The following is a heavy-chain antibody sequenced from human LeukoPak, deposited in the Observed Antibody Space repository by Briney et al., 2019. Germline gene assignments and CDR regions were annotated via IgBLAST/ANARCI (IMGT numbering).Heavy chain of an antibody. CDR3: ARVKNRAALDY. CDR2: IYYSGST. Sequence: SETLSLTCTVSGGSISSSTYYWGWIRQPPGEGLEWIGSIYYSGSTYYNPSLKSRVTISVDTSKNQFSLKLSSVTAADTAVYYCARVKNRAALDYWGQGALVTVSS. J-gene: IGHJ4*02. CDR1: GGSISSSTYY. V-gene: IGHV4-39*01. D-gene: IGHD1-14*01.